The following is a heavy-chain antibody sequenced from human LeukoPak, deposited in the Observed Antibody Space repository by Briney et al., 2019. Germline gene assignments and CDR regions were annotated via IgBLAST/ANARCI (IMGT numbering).Heavy chain of an antibody. V-gene: IGHV4-4*02. D-gene: IGHD3-9*01. CDR3: ARAYYDILTGYHWFDP. Sequence: SETLSLTCAVSGGSISSSNWWSWVRQPPGKGLEWIGEIYHSGSTNYNPSLKSRVTISVDKSKNQFTLKLSSVTAADTAVYYCARAYYDILTGYHWFDPWGQGTLVTVSS. CDR1: GGSISSSNW. J-gene: IGHJ5*02. CDR2: IYHSGST.